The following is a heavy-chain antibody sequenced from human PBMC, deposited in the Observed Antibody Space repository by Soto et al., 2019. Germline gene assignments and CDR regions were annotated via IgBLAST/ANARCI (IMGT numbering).Heavy chain of an antibody. V-gene: IGHV1-69*13. J-gene: IGHJ4*02. CDR3: ARSGEQQLPGLDY. CDR2: IIPIFGTA. D-gene: IGHD6-13*01. Sequence: ASVKVSCKASGGTFSSYAISWVRQAPGQGLEWMGGIIPIFGTANYAQKFQGRVTITADESTSTAYMELSSLRSEDTAVYYCARSGEQQLPGLDYWGQGTLVTVSS. CDR1: GGTFSSYA.